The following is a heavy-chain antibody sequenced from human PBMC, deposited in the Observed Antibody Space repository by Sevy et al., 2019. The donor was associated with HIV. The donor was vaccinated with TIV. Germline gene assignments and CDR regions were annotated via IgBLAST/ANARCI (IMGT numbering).Heavy chain of an antibody. CDR3: AREGSNELHGMDV. D-gene: IGHD1-1*01. CDR2: ISGYNGKG. V-gene: IGHV1-18*01. CDR1: GYTFSSYG. J-gene: IGHJ6*01. Sequence: ASVKVSCTASGYTFSSYGICWVRQAPGQGLEWMGWISGYNGKGNSAQKFRGRVTMTTDTSANTAYMELRSLKSDDTAVDYCAREGSNELHGMDVWGQGTSVTVSS.